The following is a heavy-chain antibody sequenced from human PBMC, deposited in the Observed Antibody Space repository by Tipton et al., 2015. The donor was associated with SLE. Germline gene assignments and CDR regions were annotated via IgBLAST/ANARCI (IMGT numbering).Heavy chain of an antibody. D-gene: IGHD1-26*01. CDR2: IYTSGIT. Sequence: TLSLTCSVSGGSISGNSNYGSWIRQPAGKGLAWIGRIYTSGITNYNPSLKSRVTISVDTSKYQFSLRLTSVTAADTAVYYGADSLGGWGQGTLVTVSS. J-gene: IGHJ4*02. V-gene: IGHV4-61*02. CDR3: ADSLGG. CDR1: GGSISGNSNY.